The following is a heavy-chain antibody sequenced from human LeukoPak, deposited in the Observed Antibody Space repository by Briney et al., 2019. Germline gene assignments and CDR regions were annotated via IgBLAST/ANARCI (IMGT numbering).Heavy chain of an antibody. Sequence: SETLSLTCAVYGGSFSGYYWSWIRQPPGKGLEWIGEINHSGSTNYNPSLKSRVTISVDTSKNQFSLKLSSVTAADTAVYYCARGGGYDILTGEDYYYYGMDVWGQGTTVTVSS. CDR3: ARGGGYDILTGEDYYYYGMDV. D-gene: IGHD3-9*01. CDR1: GGSFSGYY. J-gene: IGHJ6*02. V-gene: IGHV4-34*01. CDR2: INHSGST.